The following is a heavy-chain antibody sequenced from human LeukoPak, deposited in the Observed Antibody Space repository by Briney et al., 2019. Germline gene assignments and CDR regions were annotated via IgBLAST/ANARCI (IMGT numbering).Heavy chain of an antibody. J-gene: IGHJ6*02. D-gene: IGHD3-22*01. CDR3: ARGGSSGYFSPAGGYYYYGMDV. V-gene: IGHV4-39*01. CDR2: IYYSGST. Sequence: KPSETLSLTCTVSGGSISSSSYYWGWIRQPPGKGLEWIGSIYYSGSTYYNPSLKSRVTISVDTSKNQFSLKLSSVTAADTAVCYCARGGSSGYFSPAGGYYYYGMDVWGQGTTVTVSS. CDR1: GGSISSSSYY.